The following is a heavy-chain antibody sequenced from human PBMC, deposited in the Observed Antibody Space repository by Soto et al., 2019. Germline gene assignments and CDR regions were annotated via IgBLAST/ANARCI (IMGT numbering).Heavy chain of an antibody. CDR2: ISSNSAYI. Sequence: GGSLRLSCAASGFTFRSFTMNWVRQAPGKGLEWVSTISSNSAYIYYTDALTGRFTISRDNAKNSLHLQMNSLRAEDTAVYYCTRDASRDSSARGWFDPWGPGTLVTVSS. V-gene: IGHV3-21*01. J-gene: IGHJ5*02. CDR3: TRDASRDSSARGWFDP. CDR1: GFTFRSFT. D-gene: IGHD6-13*01.